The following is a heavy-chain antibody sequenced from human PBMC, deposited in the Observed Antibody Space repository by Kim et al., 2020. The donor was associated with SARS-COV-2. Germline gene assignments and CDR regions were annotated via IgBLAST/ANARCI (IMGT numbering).Heavy chain of an antibody. V-gene: IGHV3-21*01. D-gene: IGHD3-10*01. CDR2: INFNSAYL. CDR1: GFSFNTFS. J-gene: IGHJ4*02. CDR3: AGDRGAIATVGHYFDY. Sequence: GGSLRLSCAASGFSFNTFSMNWVRQAPGKGLEWVSSINFNSAYLYYADSVKGRFTISRDNAKNSVYLHMNNLRAEDTAVYFCAGDRGAIATVGHYFDYWGLGTLVTVSS.